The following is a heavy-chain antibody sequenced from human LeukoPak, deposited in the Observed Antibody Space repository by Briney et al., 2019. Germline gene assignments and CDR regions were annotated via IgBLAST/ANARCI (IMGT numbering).Heavy chain of an antibody. V-gene: IGHV3-9*01. CDR1: GFTFSSYW. CDR2: ISWNSGSI. CDR3: AKDGAGFGELWDYFDY. Sequence: GGSLRLSCAASGFTFSSYWMSWVRQAPGKGLEWVSGISWNSGSIGYADSVKGRFTISRDNAKNSLYLQMNSLRAEDTALYYCAKDGAGFGELWDYFDYWGQGTLVTVSS. D-gene: IGHD3-10*01. J-gene: IGHJ4*02.